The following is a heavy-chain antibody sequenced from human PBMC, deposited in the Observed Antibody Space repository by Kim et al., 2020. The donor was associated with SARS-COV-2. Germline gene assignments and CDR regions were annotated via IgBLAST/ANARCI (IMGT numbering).Heavy chain of an antibody. V-gene: IGHV4-39*01. CDR1: GGSISTAFY. J-gene: IGHJ4*02. D-gene: IGHD4-17*01. CDR3: ARPTSSSGDYAL. CDR2: VYYTGDT. Sequence: SETLSLTCTVSGGSISTAFYWGWIRQPPGKGLEWIGSVYYTGDTYHSPSLKGRVTIYVDTSKNQFSPHVNSVTAADTATYYCARPTSSSGDYALWGQGIL.